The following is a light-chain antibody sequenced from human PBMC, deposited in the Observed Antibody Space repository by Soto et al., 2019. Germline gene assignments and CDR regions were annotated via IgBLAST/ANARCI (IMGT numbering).Light chain of an antibody. CDR1: SSNIGSNY. Sequence: QSVLTQPPSASGTPGQRVTISCSGSSSNIGSNYVFWYQQLPGTAPKVLMYRNSQRPSGVPDRFSGSTSGTSASLAISGIRYEDEADYYCASWDDSLSGFVVFGGGTKVTVL. CDR2: RNS. J-gene: IGLJ2*01. V-gene: IGLV1-47*01. CDR3: ASWDDSLSGFVV.